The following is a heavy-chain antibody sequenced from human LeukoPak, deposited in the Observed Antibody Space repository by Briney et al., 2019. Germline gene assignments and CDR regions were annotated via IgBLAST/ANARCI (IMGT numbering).Heavy chain of an antibody. D-gene: IGHD5-12*01. CDR1: GYTFTSNY. J-gene: IGHJ4*02. V-gene: IGHV1-46*01. CDR2: ISPSGGST. Sequence: ASVKVSCKAFGYTFTSNYMHWVRQAPGQGPEWMGVISPSGGSTTYAQKFQGRVTLTRDTSISTAYMELSRLRSDDTAVYYCARVLSGYDYNYWGQGTLVTVSS. CDR3: ARVLSGYDYNY.